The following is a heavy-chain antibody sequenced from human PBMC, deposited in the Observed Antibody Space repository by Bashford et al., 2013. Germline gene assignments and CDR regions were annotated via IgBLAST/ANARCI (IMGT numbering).Heavy chain of an antibody. V-gene: IGHV4-4*07. CDR2: LHTTGGT. J-gene: IGHJ6*02. CDR1: GGSIGHYY. CDR3: ARDLEGYYDIFGV. Sequence: SETLSLTCAVSGGSIGHYYWSWIRQSAGKGLEWIGRLHTTGGTDYNPSLKSRVTMSLDTSKNQFSLKLSSVTAADTAVYYCARDLEGYYDIFGVWGQGTTVTVSS. D-gene: IGHD3-9*01.